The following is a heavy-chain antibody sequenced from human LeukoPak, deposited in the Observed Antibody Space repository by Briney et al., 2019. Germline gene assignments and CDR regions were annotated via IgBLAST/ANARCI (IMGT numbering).Heavy chain of an antibody. J-gene: IGHJ4*02. D-gene: IGHD6-13*01. CDR2: INPNSGGT. V-gene: IGHV1-2*06. Sequence: ASVKVSCKASGYTFTGYYMHWVRQAPGQGLEWMGRINPNSGGTNYAQKFQGRVTMTRDTSISTAYMELSRLRSDDTAVYYCARDGIAAAGILDYWGQGTLVTVSS. CDR3: ARDGIAAAGILDY. CDR1: GYTFTGYY.